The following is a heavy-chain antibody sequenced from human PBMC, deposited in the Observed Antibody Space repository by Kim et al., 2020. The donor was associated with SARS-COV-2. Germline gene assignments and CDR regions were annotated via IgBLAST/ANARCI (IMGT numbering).Heavy chain of an antibody. J-gene: IGHJ6*02. CDR3: ARVPYNPGYYGMDV. V-gene: IGHV1-18*01. Sequence: YAQKLQGRVTMTTDTSTSKAYMELRSLRSDDTAVYYCARVPYNPGYYGMDVWGQGTTVTVSS. D-gene: IGHD1-1*01.